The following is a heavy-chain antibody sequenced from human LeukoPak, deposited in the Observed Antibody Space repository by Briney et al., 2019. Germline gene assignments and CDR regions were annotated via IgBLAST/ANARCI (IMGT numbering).Heavy chain of an antibody. CDR2: IYYSGST. V-gene: IGHV4-39*07. CDR1: GGSIGSSSYY. D-gene: IGHD3-9*01. Sequence: SETLSLTCTVSGGSIGSSSYYWGWIRQPPGKGLEWIGSIYYSGSTYYNPSLKSRVTISVDTSKNQFSLKLSSVTAADTAVYYCARDRYFDWLGMDVWGKGTTVTVSS. CDR3: ARDRYFDWLGMDV. J-gene: IGHJ6*04.